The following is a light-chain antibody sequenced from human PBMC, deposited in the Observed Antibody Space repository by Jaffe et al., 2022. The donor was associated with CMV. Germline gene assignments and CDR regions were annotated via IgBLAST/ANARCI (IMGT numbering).Light chain of an antibody. CDR1: QSISSY. V-gene: IGKV1-39*01. CDR3: QQSYSTPWT. Sequence: DIQMTQSPSSLSASVGDRVTITCRASQSISSYLSWFQQKPGKAPKLLIYGASTLQSGVPSRISGGGSGTDFTLTISSLQPEDFATYYCQQSYSTPWTFGQGTKVE. J-gene: IGKJ1*01. CDR2: GAS.